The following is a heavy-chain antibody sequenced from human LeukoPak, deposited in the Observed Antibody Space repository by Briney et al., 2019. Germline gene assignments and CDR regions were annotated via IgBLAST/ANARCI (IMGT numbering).Heavy chain of an antibody. CDR2: INAGNGNT. J-gene: IGHJ5*02. D-gene: IGHD6-6*01. CDR1: GYTFTSYA. CDR3: ARDAGGPYINSSEWFDP. Sequence: ASVKVSCKASGYTFTSYAMHWVRQAPGQRLEWMGWINAGNGNTKYSQEFQGRVTMTRDMSTSTVYMELSSLRSEDTAVYYCARDAGGPYINSSEWFDPWGQGTLVTVSS. V-gene: IGHV1-3*03.